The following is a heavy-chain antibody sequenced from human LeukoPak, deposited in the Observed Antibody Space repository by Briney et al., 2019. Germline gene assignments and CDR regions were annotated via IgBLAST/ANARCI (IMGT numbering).Heavy chain of an antibody. CDR2: IYYSGST. D-gene: IGHD6-19*01. Sequence: TSETLSLTCTVSGGSISSYYWSWIRQPPGKGLEWIGYIYYSGSTNYNPSLKSRVTISVDTSKNQFSLKLSPVTAADTAVYYCARGPPGIAVATLGFDPWGQGTLVTVSS. CDR3: ARGPPGIAVATLGFDP. V-gene: IGHV4-59*08. CDR1: GGSISSYY. J-gene: IGHJ5*02.